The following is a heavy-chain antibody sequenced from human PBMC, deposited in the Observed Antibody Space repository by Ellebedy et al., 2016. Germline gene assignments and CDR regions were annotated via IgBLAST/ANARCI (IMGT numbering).Heavy chain of an antibody. V-gene: IGHV5-51*01. CDR2: IYPGDSDT. Sequence: GESLKISCKGSGYSFTSYWIGWVRQMPGKGLEWMGIIYPGDSDTSYSPSFQGHVTISTDTSINTAYLQWSSLKASDTAMYYCARRGGYCSGGSCYSRNWFDPWGQGTLVTVSS. CDR3: ARRGGYCSGGSCYSRNWFDP. CDR1: GYSFTSYW. D-gene: IGHD2-15*01. J-gene: IGHJ5*02.